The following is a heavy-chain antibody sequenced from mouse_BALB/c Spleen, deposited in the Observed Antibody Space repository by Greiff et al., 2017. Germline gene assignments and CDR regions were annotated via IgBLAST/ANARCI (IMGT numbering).Heavy chain of an antibody. J-gene: IGHJ3*01. Sequence: DVKLQESGPGLVKPSQSLSLTCSVTGYSITSGYYWNWIRQFPGNKLEWMGYISYDGSNNYNPSLKNRISITRDTSKNQFFLKLNSVTTEDTATYYCANYRYDGFAYWGQGTLVTVSA. V-gene: IGHV3-6*02. CDR2: ISYDGSN. CDR3: ANYRYDGFAY. D-gene: IGHD2-14*01. CDR1: GYSITSGYY.